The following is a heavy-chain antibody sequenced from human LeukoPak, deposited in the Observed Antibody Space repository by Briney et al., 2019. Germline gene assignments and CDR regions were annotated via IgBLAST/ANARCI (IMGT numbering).Heavy chain of an antibody. Sequence: SETLSLTCAVYGGSFSGYYWSWIRQPPGKGLEWIGEINHSGSTNYNPSLKSRVTISVDTSKNQFSLKLSSVTAADTAVYNCARGQSSYYDILTGYFQEENYFDYWGQGTLVTVSS. V-gene: IGHV4-34*01. CDR3: ARGQSSYYDILTGYFQEENYFDY. J-gene: IGHJ4*02. CDR2: INHSGST. CDR1: GGSFSGYY. D-gene: IGHD3-9*01.